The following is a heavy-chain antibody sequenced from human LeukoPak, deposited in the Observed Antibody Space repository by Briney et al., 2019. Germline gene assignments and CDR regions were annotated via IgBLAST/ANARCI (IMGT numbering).Heavy chain of an antibody. V-gene: IGHV1-2*02. J-gene: IGHJ4*02. CDR2: INPNSGGT. CDR1: GYTFTGYY. Sequence: ASVKVSCKASGYTFTGYYTHWVRQAPGQGLEWMGWINPNSGGTNYAQKFQGRVTMTRDTSISPAYMELSRLRSDDTAVYYCARSAGRAVGGYYFDYWGQGTLVTVSS. CDR3: ARSAGRAVGGYYFDY. D-gene: IGHD6-19*01.